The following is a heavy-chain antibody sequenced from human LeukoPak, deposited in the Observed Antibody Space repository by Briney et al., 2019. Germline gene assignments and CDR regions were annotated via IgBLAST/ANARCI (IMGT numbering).Heavy chain of an antibody. CDR1: GYTFTSYW. CDR2: IYPGDSDT. V-gene: IGHV5-51*01. Sequence: GESLKISCKGSGYTFTSYWIGWVRQMPGKGLEWMGIIYPGDSDTRYSPSFQGQVTISADKSISTAYLQWSSLKASDTAMYYCARIGPYYYDSSGRDAFDIWGQGTMVTVSS. J-gene: IGHJ3*02. CDR3: ARIGPYYYDSSGRDAFDI. D-gene: IGHD3-22*01.